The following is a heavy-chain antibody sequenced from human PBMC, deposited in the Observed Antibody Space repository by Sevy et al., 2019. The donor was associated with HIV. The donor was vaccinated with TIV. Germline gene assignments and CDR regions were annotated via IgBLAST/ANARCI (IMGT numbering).Heavy chain of an antibody. CDR3: ARDYPNYYYDSSGTNYYYGMDV. J-gene: IGHJ6*02. CDR2: IKQDGSEK. D-gene: IGHD3-22*01. Sequence: GGSLRLSCAASGFTFSSYWMSWVRQAPGKGLEWVANIKQDGSEKYYVDSVKGRFTISRDNAKNSLYLQMNSLRAEDTAVYYCARDYPNYYYDSSGTNYYYGMDVWGQGTTVTVSS. V-gene: IGHV3-7*01. CDR1: GFTFSSYW.